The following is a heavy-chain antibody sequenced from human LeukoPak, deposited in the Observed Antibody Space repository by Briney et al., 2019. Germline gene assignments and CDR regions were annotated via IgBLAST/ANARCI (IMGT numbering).Heavy chain of an antibody. V-gene: IGHV1-2*06. CDR2: INPNTGGT. CDR3: ARDGWEALGTLDY. D-gene: IGHD1-26*01. J-gene: IGHJ4*02. CDR1: GYTFTGYY. Sequence: ASVKVSCKASGYTFTGYYMHWVRQAPGQGLEWMGRINPNTGGTNYEQKFQGRVTMIRDTSISTAYMELNRLTSDDTAVYYCARDGWEALGTLDYWGQGTLVTVSS.